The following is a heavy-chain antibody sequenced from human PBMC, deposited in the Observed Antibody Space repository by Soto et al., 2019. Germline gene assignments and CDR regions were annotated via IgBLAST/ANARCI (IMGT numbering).Heavy chain of an antibody. CDR2: INPSGGST. CDR3: ARERKSRSGAMVSFPGY. D-gene: IGHD5-18*01. J-gene: IGHJ4*02. Sequence: GASVKVSCKASGYTFTSYYMHWVRQAPGQGLEWMGIINPSGGSTSYAQKFQGRVTMTRDTSTSTVYMELSSLRSEDTAVYYCARERKSRSGAMVSFPGYWGQGTLVTVSS. V-gene: IGHV1-46*01. CDR1: GYTFTSYY.